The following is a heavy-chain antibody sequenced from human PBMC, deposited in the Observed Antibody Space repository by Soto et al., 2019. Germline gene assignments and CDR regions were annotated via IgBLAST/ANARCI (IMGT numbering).Heavy chain of an antibody. CDR2: IYYSGST. Sequence: QVQLQESGPGLVKPSETLSLTCTVSGGSISSYYWSWIRQPPGKGLEWIGYIYYSGSTNYNPSLKSRVTISVDTSKNQFSLKLSSVTAADTAVYYCAVVVEGYYFDYWGQGTLVTVSS. D-gene: IGHD6-6*01. CDR1: GGSISSYY. J-gene: IGHJ4*02. V-gene: IGHV4-59*01. CDR3: AVVVEGYYFDY.